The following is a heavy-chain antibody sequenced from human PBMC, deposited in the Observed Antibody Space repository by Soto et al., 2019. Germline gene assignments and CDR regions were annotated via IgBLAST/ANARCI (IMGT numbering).Heavy chain of an antibody. D-gene: IGHD3-3*01. CDR1: GFTFSSYW. J-gene: IGHJ4*02. V-gene: IGHV3-74*01. CDR3: AREGLSDFWSGYHPNFDY. CDR2: INSDGSST. Sequence: EVQLVESGGGLVQPGGSLRLSCAASGFTFSSYWMHWVRQAPGKGLVWVSRINSDGSSTSYADSVKGRFTSSRDNAKNTLYLKMNSLRAEDTAVYYCAREGLSDFWSGYHPNFDYWGQGTLVTVSS.